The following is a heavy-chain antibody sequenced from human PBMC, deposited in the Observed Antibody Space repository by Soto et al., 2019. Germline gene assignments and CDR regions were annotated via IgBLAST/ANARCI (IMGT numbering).Heavy chain of an antibody. CDR1: GFTFTNYG. CDR2: IWYDGSKK. J-gene: IGHJ1*01. D-gene: IGHD4-17*01. CDR3: SRGGYGDFSDFLQD. V-gene: IGHV3-33*01. Sequence: QVHLVESGGGVIQAGRSLRLSCAVSGFTFTNYGMHWVRQAPGKGLEWVAVIWYDGSKKYYVDSVKGRFTISRDNSKNWMDLQMHSLRAGDTAVYYCSRGGYGDFSDFLQDWGQGTLVTVSS.